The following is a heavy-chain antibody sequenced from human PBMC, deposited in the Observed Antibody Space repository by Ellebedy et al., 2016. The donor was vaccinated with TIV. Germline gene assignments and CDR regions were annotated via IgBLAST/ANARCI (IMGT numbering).Heavy chain of an antibody. Sequence: AASVKVSCKASGYTFTSYYMHWVRQAPGQGLEWMGIINPSGGSTSYAQKLQGRVTMTRDTSTSTVYMELSSLRYEDTAGYYCAREEPYGSGTKDYGMDVWGQGTTVTVSS. J-gene: IGHJ6*02. CDR3: AREEPYGSGTKDYGMDV. D-gene: IGHD3-10*01. CDR1: GYTFTSYY. V-gene: IGHV1-46*04. CDR2: INPSGGST.